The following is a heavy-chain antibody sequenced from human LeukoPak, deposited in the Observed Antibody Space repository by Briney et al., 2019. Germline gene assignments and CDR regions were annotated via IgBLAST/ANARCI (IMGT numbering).Heavy chain of an antibody. CDR3: ARERDLLGGAIGY. V-gene: IGHV3-30-3*01. D-gene: IGHD1-26*01. CDR2: ISYDGSNK. CDR1: GFTFSSYA. J-gene: IGHJ4*02. Sequence: GGSLRLSCAASGFTFSSYAMHWVRQAPGKGLEWVAVISYDGSNKYYADSVKGRFTISRDNSKNTLYLQMNSLRAEDTAVYYCARERDLLGGAIGYWGQGTLVTVSS.